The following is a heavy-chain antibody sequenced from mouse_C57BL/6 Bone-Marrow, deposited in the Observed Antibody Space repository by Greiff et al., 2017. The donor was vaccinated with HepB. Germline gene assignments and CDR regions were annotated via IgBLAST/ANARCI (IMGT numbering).Heavy chain of an antibody. Sequence: QVQLQQPGAELVKPGASVKLSCKASGYTFTSYWMHWVKQRPGQGLEWIGMIHPNSGSTNYNEKFKSKATLTVDKSSSTAYMQLSSLTSEDSAVYYCAGGDGYYGVFYYFDYWGQGTTLTVSS. D-gene: IGHD2-3*01. CDR3: AGGDGYYGVFYYFDY. CDR2: IHPNSGST. CDR1: GYTFTSYW. V-gene: IGHV1-64*01. J-gene: IGHJ2*01.